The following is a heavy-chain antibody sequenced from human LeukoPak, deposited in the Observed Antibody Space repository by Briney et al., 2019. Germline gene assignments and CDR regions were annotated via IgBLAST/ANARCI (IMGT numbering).Heavy chain of an antibody. CDR2: ISGSGGST. D-gene: IGHD6-19*01. V-gene: IGHV3-23*01. CDR3: AKDMSDSSGWYPYYGMDV. CDR1: GFTFSSYA. Sequence: GGSLRLSCAASGFTFSSYAMSWARQAPGKGLEWVSAISGSGGSTYYADSVKGRFTISRDNSKNTLYLQMNSLRAEDTAVYYCAKDMSDSSGWYPYYGMDVWGKGTTVTVSS. J-gene: IGHJ6*04.